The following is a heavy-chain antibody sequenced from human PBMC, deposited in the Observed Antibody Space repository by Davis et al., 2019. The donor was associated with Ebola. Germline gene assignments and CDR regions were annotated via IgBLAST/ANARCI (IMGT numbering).Heavy chain of an antibody. Sequence: PGGSLRLSCAASGFTFSSYATHWVRQAPGKGLEWVAVISYDGSNKYYADSVKGRFTISRDNSKNTLYLQMNSLRAEDTAVYYCARGPVIAAAGTRVVGYFDYWGQGTLVTVSS. D-gene: IGHD6-13*01. CDR2: ISYDGSNK. CDR1: GFTFSSYA. J-gene: IGHJ4*02. V-gene: IGHV3-30-3*01. CDR3: ARGPVIAAAGTRVVGYFDY.